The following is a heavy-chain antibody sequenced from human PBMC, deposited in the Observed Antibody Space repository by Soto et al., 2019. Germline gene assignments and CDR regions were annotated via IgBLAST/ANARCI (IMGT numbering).Heavy chain of an antibody. J-gene: IGHJ4*02. CDR2: MQPRDGRT. CDR3: ARGVTGGVDY. CDR1: GYSFSSLD. Sequence: QVQLVQSGAEVREPGASVKVSCKASGYSFSSLDINWVRQTTGQGLEWMGWMQPRDGRTGYAQKFQGRVTMTRDNSINTAYMELSSLTSDDTAFYYCARGVTGGVDYWGQGTLVTVSS. D-gene: IGHD3-16*01. V-gene: IGHV1-8*01.